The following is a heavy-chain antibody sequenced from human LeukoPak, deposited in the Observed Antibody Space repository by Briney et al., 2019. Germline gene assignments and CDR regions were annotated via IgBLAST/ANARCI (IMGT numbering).Heavy chain of an antibody. CDR2: INSDGSST. CDR3: ARVVQLVRGPLNGMDV. Sequence: GSLRLSCAASGFTFSSYWMHWVRQAPGKGLVWVSRINSDGSSTSYADSVKGRFTISRDNAKNTLYLQMNSLRAEDTAVYYCARVVQLVRGPLNGMDVWGQGTTVTVSS. D-gene: IGHD6-6*01. CDR1: GFTFSSYW. J-gene: IGHJ6*02. V-gene: IGHV3-74*01.